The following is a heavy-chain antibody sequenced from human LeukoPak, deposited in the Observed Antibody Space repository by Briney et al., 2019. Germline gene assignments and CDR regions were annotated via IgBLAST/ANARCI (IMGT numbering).Heavy chain of an antibody. V-gene: IGHV3-11*01. Sequence: GGSLRLSCAASGFTFSDYNMRWIRQAPGKGLEWVSSISRSGSTKYYADPVKGRFTISRDNAKNSLFLQMNSLKAEDTAVYYCARVLRYCSGGNCYSGGLGYMDVWGKGTTVTISS. CDR2: ISRSGSTK. D-gene: IGHD2-15*01. CDR3: ARVLRYCSGGNCYSGGLGYMDV. J-gene: IGHJ6*03. CDR1: GFTFSDYN.